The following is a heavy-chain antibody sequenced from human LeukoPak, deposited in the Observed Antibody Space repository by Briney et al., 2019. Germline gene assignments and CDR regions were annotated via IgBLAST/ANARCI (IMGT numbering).Heavy chain of an antibody. J-gene: IGHJ6*03. D-gene: IGHD3-10*01. CDR1: VGSIRLYY. CDR3: AREISGSYYNPLGYMDV. V-gene: IGHV4-4*07. CDR2: IFTRGFT. Sequence: SETLSLTCTVSVGSIRLYYWNWIREPAGEGLEWIGRIFTRGFTNENTSLKSRATMAVVTSNSQFSLALSSVNAADTAVYYCAREISGSYYNPLGYMDVWGKGTTVTVSS.